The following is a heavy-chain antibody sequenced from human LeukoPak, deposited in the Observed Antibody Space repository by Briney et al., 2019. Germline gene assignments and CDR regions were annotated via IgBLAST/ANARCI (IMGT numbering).Heavy chain of an antibody. Sequence: ASVKVSCKASGYTFTSYGISWVRQAPGQGLEWMGWISAYNGNTNYAQKLQGRVTMTTDTSTSTAYMELRSLRSDDTAVYYCAREEEGYGDYGDYFDYWGQGTLVTVSS. CDR2: ISAYNGNT. J-gene: IGHJ4*02. V-gene: IGHV1-18*01. D-gene: IGHD4-17*01. CDR1: GYTFTSYG. CDR3: AREEEGYGDYGDYFDY.